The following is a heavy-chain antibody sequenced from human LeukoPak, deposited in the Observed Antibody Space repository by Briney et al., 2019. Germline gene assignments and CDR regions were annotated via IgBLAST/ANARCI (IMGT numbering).Heavy chain of an antibody. V-gene: IGHV4-59*01. CDR2: VYYTGST. CDR1: GGSISSYY. CDR3: ARNMHYYYMDV. J-gene: IGHJ6*03. Sequence: SETLSLTCTVSGGSISSYYWSWVRQPPGKGLEWIGFVYYTGSTNYNPSLKSRVTMSVDTSKNQFSLKLSSVTAADTAVYYCARNMHYYYMDVWGRGTAVTISS.